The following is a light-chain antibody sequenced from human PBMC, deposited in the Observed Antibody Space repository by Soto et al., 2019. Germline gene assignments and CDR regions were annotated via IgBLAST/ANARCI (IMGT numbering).Light chain of an antibody. V-gene: IGKV4-1*01. CDR2: RAS. CDR3: QQYYNNPLT. Sequence: DILITQSPDSRVVSLGERVTINCKSSQRVLYSSNNRKYLAWYQQKPGKPPKLLIYRASTRDSGVPDRFSGSGSGTDFTLTISSLQAEDVEVYYCQQYYNNPLTFGGGTKVDIK. J-gene: IGKJ4*01. CDR1: QRVLYSSNNRKY.